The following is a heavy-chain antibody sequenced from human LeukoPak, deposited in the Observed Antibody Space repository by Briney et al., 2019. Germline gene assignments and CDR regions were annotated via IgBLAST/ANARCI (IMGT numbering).Heavy chain of an antibody. J-gene: IGHJ5*02. CDR1: GGSISSYY. D-gene: IGHD3-22*01. CDR2: INHSGST. Sequence: SETLSLTCTVSGGSISSYYWSWIRQPPGKGLEWIGEINHSGSTNYNPSLKSRVTISVDTSKNQFSLKLSSVTAADTAVYYCARDGVVAINWFDPWGQGTLVTVSS. CDR3: ARDGVVAINWFDP. V-gene: IGHV4-34*01.